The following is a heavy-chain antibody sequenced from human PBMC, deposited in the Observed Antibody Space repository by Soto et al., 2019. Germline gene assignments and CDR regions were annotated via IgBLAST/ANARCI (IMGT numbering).Heavy chain of an antibody. CDR2: IIPIFGTA. Sequence: SVKVSCKASGGTFSSYAISWVRQAPGQGLEWMGGIIPIFGTANYAQKFQGRVTITADESTSTAYMELSSLRSEDTAVYYCARTGELDIVVVPAATHFDYWGQGTLVTVSS. CDR1: GGTFSSYA. D-gene: IGHD2-2*03. CDR3: ARTGELDIVVVPAATHFDY. J-gene: IGHJ4*02. V-gene: IGHV1-69*13.